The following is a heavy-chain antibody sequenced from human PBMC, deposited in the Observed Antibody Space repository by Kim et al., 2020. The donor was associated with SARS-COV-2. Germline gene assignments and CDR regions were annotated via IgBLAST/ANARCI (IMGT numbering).Heavy chain of an antibody. V-gene: IGHV3-15*01. J-gene: IGHJ3*02. Sequence: KGRFTISRDDSKNTLYLQMNSLKTEDTAVYYCTTRRIQLWLSYFDDAFDIWGQGTMVTVSS. CDR3: TTRRIQLWLSYFDDAFDI. D-gene: IGHD5-18*01.